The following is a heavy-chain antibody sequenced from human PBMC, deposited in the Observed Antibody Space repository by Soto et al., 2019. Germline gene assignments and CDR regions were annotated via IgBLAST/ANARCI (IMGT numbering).Heavy chain of an antibody. CDR1: GYTFTHYG. D-gene: IGHD2-2*01. CDR2: TSADNGDT. Sequence: QVQLVQSGAEVKEPGASVKVSCKASGYTFTHYGFSWVRQAPGQGLEWMAWTSADNGDTNYAPKLQGRVTLTTDTSTGTAYMELRSLRSDDTAVYYCAGDERGTCTSSICYYFDYWGQGTLVTVSS. V-gene: IGHV1-18*04. CDR3: AGDERGTCTSSICYYFDY. J-gene: IGHJ4*02.